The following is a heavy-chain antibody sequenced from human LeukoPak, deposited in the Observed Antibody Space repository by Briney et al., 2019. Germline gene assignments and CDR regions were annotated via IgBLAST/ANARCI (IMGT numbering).Heavy chain of an antibody. Sequence: GGSLRLSCTASGFTFSDYYMSWIRQAPGKGLEWVSSIDSSSGYIYYADSVKGRFTISRDNAKNSLYLQMNSLRVEDTAIYYCARVARQLTGYWGQGTLVTVSS. CDR3: ARVARQLTGY. CDR2: IDSSSGYI. CDR1: GFTFSDYY. V-gene: IGHV3-11*06. D-gene: IGHD3-9*01. J-gene: IGHJ4*02.